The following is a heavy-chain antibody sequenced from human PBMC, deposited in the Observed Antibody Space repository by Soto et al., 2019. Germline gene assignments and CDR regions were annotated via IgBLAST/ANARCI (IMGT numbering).Heavy chain of an antibody. CDR2: TYYRSRWYN. V-gene: IGHV6-1*01. J-gene: IGHJ6*02. Sequence: PSQTLSLTCAISGDSVSSNIAAWNWIRQSPSRGLEWLGRTYYRSRWYNDYAVSVKSRITINPDTSKNQFSLHLNSLRAEDTAVYYCAKSHYGSGSTPTPYYYYGMDVWGQGTTVTVSS. CDR3: AKSHYGSGSTPTPYYYYGMDV. D-gene: IGHD3-10*01. CDR1: GDSVSSNIAA.